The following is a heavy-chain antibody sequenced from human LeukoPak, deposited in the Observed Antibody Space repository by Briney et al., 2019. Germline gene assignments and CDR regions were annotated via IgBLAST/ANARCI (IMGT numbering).Heavy chain of an antibody. V-gene: IGHV4-39*07. CDR2: IYYSGSI. CDR1: GGSISSGSYY. J-gene: IGHJ3*02. CDR3: ARDGLRWTPRPAVNAFDI. Sequence: PSETLSLTCTVSGGSISSGSYYWSWIRQPAGKGLEWIGSIYYSGSIYYNPSLKSRVTISVDTSKNQFSLKLSSVTAADTAVYYCARDGLRWTPRPAVNAFDIWGQGTMVTVSS. D-gene: IGHD4-23*01.